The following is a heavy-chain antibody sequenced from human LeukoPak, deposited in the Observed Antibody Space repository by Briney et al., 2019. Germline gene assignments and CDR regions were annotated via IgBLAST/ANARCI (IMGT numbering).Heavy chain of an antibody. CDR1: GFTFSNAW. CDR2: IKSKTDGGTM. CDR3: TTYPYNSCWYPFAS. D-gene: IGHD6-19*01. Sequence: GGSLRLSCVASGFTFSNAWMSWVRQAPGKELEWVGRIKSKTDGGTMEYAAPVQGRFTFSRDDSKNTLYLQMNSLKTEDTAVYYCTTYPYNSCWYPFASWGQGTLVTVSS. J-gene: IGHJ4*02. V-gene: IGHV3-15*01.